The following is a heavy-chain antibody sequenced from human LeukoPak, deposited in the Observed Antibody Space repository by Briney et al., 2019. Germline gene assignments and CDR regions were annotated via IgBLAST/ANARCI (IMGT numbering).Heavy chain of an antibody. CDR3: ARRLYDFWSGYYPADWYFDL. CDR1: GYSFTSYW. J-gene: IGHJ2*01. CDR2: IYPGDSDT. Sequence: PGESLKISCKGSGYSFTSYWIGWVRQMPGKGLEWMGIIYPGDSDTRYSPSFQGQVTISADKSISTAYLQWSSLKASDTAMYYCARRLYDFWSGYYPADWYFDLWGRGTLVTVSS. V-gene: IGHV5-51*01. D-gene: IGHD3-3*01.